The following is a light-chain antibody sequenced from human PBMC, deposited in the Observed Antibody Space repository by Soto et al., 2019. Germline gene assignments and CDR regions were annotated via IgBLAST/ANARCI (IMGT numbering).Light chain of an antibody. Sequence: SYELTQPPSVSVSPGQTARITCFGDALPKQYAYWYQQKAGQAPVMVIYKDTERTAGIPERFSGSNSGTTVTLTITGVQAEDEADYHCQSADSSGSHVVFGGGTKLTVL. CDR3: QSADSSGSHVV. J-gene: IGLJ3*02. V-gene: IGLV3-25*03. CDR1: ALPKQY. CDR2: KDT.